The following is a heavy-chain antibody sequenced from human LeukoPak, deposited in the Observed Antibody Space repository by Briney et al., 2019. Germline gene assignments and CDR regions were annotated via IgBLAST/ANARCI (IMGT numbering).Heavy chain of an antibody. V-gene: IGHV3-30-3*01. CDR2: ISYDGSNK. J-gene: IGHJ4*02. CDR1: GFTFSSYA. Sequence: PGGSLRLSCAASGFTFSSYAMHWVRQAPGKGLEWVAVISYDGSNKYYADSVKGRFTISRDNSKNTLYLQMNSLRAEDTAVYYCARGFWSSSFFDYWGQGTLVTVSS. CDR3: ARGFWSSSFFDY. D-gene: IGHD6-13*01.